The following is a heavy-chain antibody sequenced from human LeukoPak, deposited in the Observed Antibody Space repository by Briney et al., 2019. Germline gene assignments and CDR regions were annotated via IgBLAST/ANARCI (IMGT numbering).Heavy chain of an antibody. CDR2: MNPNSGNT. Sequence: ASVKVSCKASGYTFTSYDINWVRQATGQGLEWMGWMNPNSGNTGYAQKFQGRVTMTRNTSISTAYMELSSLRSEDTAVYYCARNRLAAAGTYYYYYMDVWGKGTTVTVSS. J-gene: IGHJ6*03. CDR1: GYTFTSYD. CDR3: ARNRLAAAGTYYYYYMDV. V-gene: IGHV1-8*01. D-gene: IGHD6-13*01.